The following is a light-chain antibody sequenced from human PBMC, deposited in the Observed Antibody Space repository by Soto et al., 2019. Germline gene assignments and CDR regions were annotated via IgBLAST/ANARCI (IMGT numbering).Light chain of an antibody. V-gene: IGLV4-69*01. CDR1: SGHSSYA. CDR3: QTWGTGIQV. CDR2: LNSAGSH. J-gene: IGLJ2*01. Sequence: QSVLTQSPSASASLGASVKLTCTLSSGHSSYAIAWHQQHPEKGPRYLMKLNSAGSHSKGDGIPDRFSGSSSRAERYLTISSLQSEDEADYYCQTWGTGIQVFGGGTKLTVL.